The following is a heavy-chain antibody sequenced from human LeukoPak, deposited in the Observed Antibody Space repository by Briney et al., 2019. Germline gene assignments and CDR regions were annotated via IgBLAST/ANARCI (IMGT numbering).Heavy chain of an antibody. CDR2: IRSKANSYAT. V-gene: IGHV3-73*01. D-gene: IGHD3-22*01. CDR3: VAAGNNDYYDSSGYNLDY. J-gene: IGHJ4*02. Sequence: PGGSLRLSCAASGFTFSGSAMHWVRQASGKGLEWVGRIRSKANSYATAYAASVKGRFTISRDDSKNTAYLRMNSLKTEDTAVYYCVAAGNNDYYDSSGYNLDYWGQGTLVTVSS. CDR1: GFTFSGSA.